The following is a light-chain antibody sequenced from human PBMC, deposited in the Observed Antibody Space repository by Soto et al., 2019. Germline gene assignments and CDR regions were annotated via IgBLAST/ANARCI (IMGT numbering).Light chain of an antibody. V-gene: IGKV3-15*01. CDR3: QQYNNCPQT. CDR1: QSVSSN. CDR2: GAS. J-gene: IGKJ1*01. Sequence: EIVMTQSPATLSLSPGERATLSCRASQSVSSNFAWYQQKPGQAPRLLIYGASTRATGNPARFSGSGSGTKFTLTISSLPSEDFAVYYCQQYNNCPQTFGQGTKVEIK.